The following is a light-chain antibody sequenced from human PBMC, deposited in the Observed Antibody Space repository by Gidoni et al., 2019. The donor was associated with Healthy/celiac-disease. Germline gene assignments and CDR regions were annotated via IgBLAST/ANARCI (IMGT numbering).Light chain of an antibody. V-gene: IGKV3-11*01. J-gene: IGKJ4*01. Sequence: EIVLTQSPATLSLSPGERATLSCRASQSVSSYLAWYQQKPCQAPRLLIYEASNRATGIPARFSGSGSGTDFTLTISSLEPEDFAVYYCQQRSNWPAITFXGXTKVAIK. CDR2: EAS. CDR3: QQRSNWPAIT. CDR1: QSVSSY.